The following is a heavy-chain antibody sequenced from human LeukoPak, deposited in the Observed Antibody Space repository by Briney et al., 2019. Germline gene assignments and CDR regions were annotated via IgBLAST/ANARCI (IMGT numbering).Heavy chain of an antibody. Sequence: ASVKVSCKVSGYNLTELSMHWVRQAPGKGLEWMGGFDPEDGETIYAQKFQGRVTMTEDTSTDTAYMELSSLRSEDTAVYYCEGIVVVPAAQAGYYYYGMDVWGQGTTVTVSS. V-gene: IGHV1-24*01. CDR3: EGIVVVPAAQAGYYYYGMDV. CDR1: GYNLTELS. CDR2: FDPEDGET. J-gene: IGHJ6*02. D-gene: IGHD2-2*01.